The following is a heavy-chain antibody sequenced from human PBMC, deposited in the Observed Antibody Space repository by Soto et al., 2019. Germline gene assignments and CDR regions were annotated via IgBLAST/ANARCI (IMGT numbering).Heavy chain of an antibody. CDR3: ARERYQVISDGMDV. V-gene: IGHV1-2*02. J-gene: IGHJ6*02. Sequence: ASVKVSCKASGYTFTDYYIHWVREAPGQGLEWMGWINPQTGGTSYAQKFQGRVTLSRDTSINTAYLELSRLRFDDAAVYFCARERYQVISDGMDVWGQGTTVTASS. CDR2: INPQTGGT. CDR1: GYTFTDYY. D-gene: IGHD2-2*01.